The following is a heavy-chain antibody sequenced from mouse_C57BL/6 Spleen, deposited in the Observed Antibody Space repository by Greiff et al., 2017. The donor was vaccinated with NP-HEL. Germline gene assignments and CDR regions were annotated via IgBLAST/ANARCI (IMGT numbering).Heavy chain of an antibody. V-gene: IGHV1-64*01. D-gene: IGHD1-1*01. Sequence: QVQLQQPGAELVKPGASVKLSCKASGYTFTSYWMHWVKQRPGQGLEWIGMIHPNSGSTNYNEKFKSKATLTVDKSSSTAYMQLSRLTSEDSAVSYRARMEITTVVATGYFDVWGTGTTVTVSS. CDR2: IHPNSGST. CDR3: ARMEITTVVATGYFDV. CDR1: GYTFTSYW. J-gene: IGHJ1*03.